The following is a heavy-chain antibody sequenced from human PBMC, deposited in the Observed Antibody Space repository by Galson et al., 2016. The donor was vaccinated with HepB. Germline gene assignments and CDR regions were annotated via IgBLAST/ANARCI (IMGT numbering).Heavy chain of an antibody. V-gene: IGHV3-7*05. CDR3: ARRRGSGSHDY. Sequence: LRLSCAASGFTLSSYWISWVRQAPGKGLEWVANIKQDGSEEYYVDSVKGRFTISRDNAKNSLYLQMNSLRAEDTAVYYCARRRGSGSHDYWGQGTLVTVSS. CDR1: GFTLSSYW. J-gene: IGHJ4*02. CDR2: IKQDGSEE. D-gene: IGHD3-10*01.